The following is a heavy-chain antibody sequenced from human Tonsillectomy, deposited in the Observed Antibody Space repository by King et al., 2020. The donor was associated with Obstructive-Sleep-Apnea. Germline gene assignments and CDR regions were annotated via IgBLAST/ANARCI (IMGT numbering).Heavy chain of an antibody. V-gene: IGHV1-3*01. CDR1: GYTFSCYA. CDR2: INAANGDT. Sequence: LVQSGSEVKKPGASVKVSCKASGYTFSCYAMHWVRQAPGQRLEWMGWINAANGDTKYSQKFQGRATINRDTSASTVYMELSSLRSEDTAVYYCVRAEVTYGSGSYFPTSFDYWGQGTLVTVSS. D-gene: IGHD3-10*01. CDR3: VRAEVTYGSGSYFPTSFDY. J-gene: IGHJ4*02.